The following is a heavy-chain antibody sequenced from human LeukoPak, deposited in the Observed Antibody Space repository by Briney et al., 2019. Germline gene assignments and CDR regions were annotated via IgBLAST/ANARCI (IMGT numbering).Heavy chain of an antibody. Sequence: ASVKVSCKASGYTFTSYYMHWVRQAPGQGLEWMGIINPSGGSTRYAQNFQGRVTMTRDTSTSTVYMELSSVRSEDTAVYYCARDQRGPGVVKDYWGQGTLVTVSS. V-gene: IGHV1-46*01. CDR1: GYTFTSYY. D-gene: IGHD3-3*01. CDR2: INPSGGST. CDR3: ARDQRGPGVVKDY. J-gene: IGHJ4*02.